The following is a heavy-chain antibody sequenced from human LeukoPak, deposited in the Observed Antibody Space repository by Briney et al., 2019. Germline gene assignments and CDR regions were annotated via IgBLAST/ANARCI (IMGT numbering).Heavy chain of an antibody. CDR3: ARDLKRSSSWYPTGYGMDV. J-gene: IGHJ6*02. CDR2: ISPNSGGT. CDR1: GYTFTGYY. Sequence: ASVKVSCKASGYTFTGYYMHWVRQAPGQGLEWMGWISPNSGGTNYAQKFQGRVTMTRDTSISTAYMELSRLRSDDTAVYYCARDLKRSSSWYPTGYGMDVWGQGTTVTVSS. D-gene: IGHD6-13*01. V-gene: IGHV1-2*02.